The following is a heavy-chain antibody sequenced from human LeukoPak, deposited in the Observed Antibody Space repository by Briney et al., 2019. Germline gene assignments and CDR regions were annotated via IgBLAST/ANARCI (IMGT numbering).Heavy chain of an antibody. Sequence: ASVNVSCKASGGTFSSYAISWVRQAPGQGLEWMGGIIPIFGTANYAQKFQGRVTITADESTSTAYMELSSLRSEDTAVYYCASHVGVAAAGTLGYYYGMDVWGQGTTVTVSS. D-gene: IGHD6-13*01. CDR2: IIPIFGTA. V-gene: IGHV1-69*13. CDR1: GGTFSSYA. CDR3: ASHVGVAAAGTLGYYYGMDV. J-gene: IGHJ6*02.